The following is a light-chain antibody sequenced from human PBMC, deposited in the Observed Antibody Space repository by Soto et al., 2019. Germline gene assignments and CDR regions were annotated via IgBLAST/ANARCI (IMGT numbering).Light chain of an antibody. Sequence: EIVLTQSPGTLSLSPGERATLSCRASQSVSSSHLAWYQHKPGQAPRLLIYGASTRATDIPARFSGSGSGTEFTLTISSLQSEDFAVYYCQQYGSSGTFGQGTKVDIK. CDR1: QSVSSSH. V-gene: IGKV3-20*01. CDR2: GAS. CDR3: QQYGSSGT. J-gene: IGKJ1*01.